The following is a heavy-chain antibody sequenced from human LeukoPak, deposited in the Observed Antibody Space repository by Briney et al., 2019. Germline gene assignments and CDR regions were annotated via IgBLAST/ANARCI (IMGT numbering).Heavy chain of an antibody. CDR2: ISPGGGPT. Sequence: GGSLRLSCAGSGFPFSSHGMNWVRQAPGEGLEWVSGISPGGGPTYYADSVRGRFTISRDDSKNTLYLQMKNLRAEDTAVYYCAKDGAWLRFDDWGQGILVTVSS. CDR1: GFPFSSHG. D-gene: IGHD5-12*01. V-gene: IGHV3-23*01. J-gene: IGHJ4*02. CDR3: AKDGAWLRFDD.